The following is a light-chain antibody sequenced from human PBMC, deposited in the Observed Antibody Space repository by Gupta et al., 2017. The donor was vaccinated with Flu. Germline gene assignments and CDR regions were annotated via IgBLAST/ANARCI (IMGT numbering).Light chain of an antibody. V-gene: IGKV1-39*01. J-gene: IGKJ1*01. CDR3: PQSYSKPST. Sequence: DIQMTQSPSSLSASVGDRVTITCRASQSISSYLNWYQQKPGKAPKLLIYAASSLQSGVPSRFSGSGSGTDFTLTISSLQPEDFATYYCPQSYSKPSTFGQGTKVEIK. CDR1: QSISSY. CDR2: AAS.